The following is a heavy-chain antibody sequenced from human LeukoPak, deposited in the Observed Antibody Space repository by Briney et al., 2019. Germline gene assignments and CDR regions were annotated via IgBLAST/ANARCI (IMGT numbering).Heavy chain of an antibody. J-gene: IGHJ6*02. V-gene: IGHV1-69*13. D-gene: IGHD2-2*03. CDR1: GGTFSSYA. CDR3: ARDGYCSSTSCYLVYYYGMDV. CDR2: IIPIVGTA. Sequence: SVKVSCKASGGTFSSYAISWVRQAPGQGLEWMGGIIPIVGTANYAQKFQGRVTITADESTSTAYMELSSLRSEDTAVYYCARDGYCSSTSCYLVYYYGMDVWGQGTTVTVSS.